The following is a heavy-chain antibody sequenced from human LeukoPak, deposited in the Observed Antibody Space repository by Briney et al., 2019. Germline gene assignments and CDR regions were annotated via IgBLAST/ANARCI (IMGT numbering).Heavy chain of an antibody. CDR1: GFTFSSYA. CDR3: AKWLWGSPRSYYFDY. CDR2: ISGSGGST. J-gene: IGHJ4*02. D-gene: IGHD3-22*01. V-gene: IGHV3-23*01. Sequence: GGSLRLSCAASGFTFSSYAMSWVRQAPGKGLEWVSGISGSGGSTYYADSVKGRFTISRDNSKNTLYLQMNSLRAEDTALYYCAKWLWGSPRSYYFDYWGQGTLVTVSS.